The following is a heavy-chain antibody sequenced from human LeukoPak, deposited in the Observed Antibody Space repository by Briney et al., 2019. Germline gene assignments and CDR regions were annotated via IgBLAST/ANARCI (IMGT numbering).Heavy chain of an antibody. J-gene: IGHJ4*02. V-gene: IGHV3-9*01. CDR2: ISWNSGSI. Sequence: PGRSLRLSCAASGFTFDDYAMHWVRQAPGKGLEWVSGISWNSGSIGYADSVKGRFTISRDNAKNSLYLQMNSLRAEDTALYYCARELLPSYFDYWGQGTLVTVSS. D-gene: IGHD1-26*01. CDR3: ARELLPSYFDY. CDR1: GFTFDDYA.